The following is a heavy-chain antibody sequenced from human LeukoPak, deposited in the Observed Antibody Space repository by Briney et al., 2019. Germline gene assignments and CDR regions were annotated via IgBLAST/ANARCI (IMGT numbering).Heavy chain of an antibody. CDR2: ISYDGSNK. CDR3: AKGGYDYIEVGYFDY. V-gene: IGHV3-30*18. CDR1: GFTFSSYG. J-gene: IGHJ4*02. Sequence: GGSLRLSCAASGFTFSSYGMHWVRQAPGKGLEWVAVISYDGSNKYYADSVKGRFTISRDNSKNTLYLQMNSLRAEDTAVYYCAKGGYDYIEVGYFDYWGPGTLVTVSS. D-gene: IGHD5-12*01.